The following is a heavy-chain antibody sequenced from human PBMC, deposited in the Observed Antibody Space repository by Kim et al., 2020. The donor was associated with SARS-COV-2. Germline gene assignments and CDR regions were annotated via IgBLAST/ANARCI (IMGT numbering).Heavy chain of an antibody. CDR3: ARRDSSSWWLGNWFDP. D-gene: IGHD6-13*01. Sequence: SETLSLTCTVSGGSISSSSYYWGWIRQPPGKGLEWIGSIYYSGSTYYNPSLKSRVTISVDTSKNQFSLKLSSVTAADTAVYYCARRDSSSWWLGNWFDPWGQGTLVTVSS. CDR2: IYYSGST. CDR1: GGSISSSSYY. V-gene: IGHV4-39*01. J-gene: IGHJ5*02.